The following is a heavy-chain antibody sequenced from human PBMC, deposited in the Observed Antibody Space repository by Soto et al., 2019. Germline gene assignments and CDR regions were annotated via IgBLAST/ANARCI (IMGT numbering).Heavy chain of an antibody. V-gene: IGHV1-18*01. J-gene: IGHJ4*02. CDR3: ARDLPPVDS. Sequence: QVKLVQSGAEVKKPGASVKVSCKASGYTFTSYYISWGRQAPGQGLEWMGWISAYNVNTTYAQTLQGRVTMTTDTSASTAYMELRSLRSDDTAVYSCARDLPPVDSWGQGTLITVSS. CDR1: GYTFTSYY. CDR2: ISAYNVNT.